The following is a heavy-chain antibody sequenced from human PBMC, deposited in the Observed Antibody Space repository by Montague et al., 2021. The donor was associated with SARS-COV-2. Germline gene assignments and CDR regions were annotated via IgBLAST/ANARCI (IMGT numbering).Heavy chain of an antibody. J-gene: IGHJ4*02. V-gene: IGHV3-33*06. CDR3: AKGWDPSGWIAIYDS. CDR2: IWNDGRYR. CDR1: GFTFSSYG. D-gene: IGHD6-19*01. Sequence: SLRLSCAASGFTFSSYGMHWVRQAPGKGLEWVAVIWNDGRYRFHADSVKGRFAISRDNSKNMLYLQMNSLRTEDTALYYCAKGWDPSGWIAIYDSWGQGTLVPVSS.